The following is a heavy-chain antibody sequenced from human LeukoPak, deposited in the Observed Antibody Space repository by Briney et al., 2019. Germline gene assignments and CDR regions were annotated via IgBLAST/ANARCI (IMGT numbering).Heavy chain of an antibody. V-gene: IGHV3-30*02. CDR3: AKDHVRYCSSTSCYGWMDV. J-gene: IGHJ6*02. D-gene: IGHD2-2*01. CDR2: IRYDGSNK. Sequence: GGSLRLSCAASGFTFSNYDMHWVRQAPGKGLEWVALIRYDGSNKYYADSVKGRFTISRDNSKNTLYLQMNSLRAEDTAVYYCAKDHVRYCSSTSCYGWMDVWGQGTTVTVSS. CDR1: GFTFSNYD.